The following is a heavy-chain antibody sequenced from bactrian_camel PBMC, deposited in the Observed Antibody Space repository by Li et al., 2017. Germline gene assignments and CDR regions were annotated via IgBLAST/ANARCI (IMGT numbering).Heavy chain of an antibody. D-gene: IGHD3*01. CDR3: AATSNWKLSGCRLRSDYNV. Sequence: HVQLVESGGDSVQPGGSLRLSCAVSGYTYSRYSMGWFRQAPGRERERVAGFSPNAATDYADSVKGRFTISKDSRDFLNLEMNSLKPEDTGIYYCAATSNWKLSGCRLRSDYNVWGQGTQVTVS. J-gene: IGHJ4*01. V-gene: IGHV3S53*01. CDR1: GYTYSRYS. CDR2: FSPNAAT.